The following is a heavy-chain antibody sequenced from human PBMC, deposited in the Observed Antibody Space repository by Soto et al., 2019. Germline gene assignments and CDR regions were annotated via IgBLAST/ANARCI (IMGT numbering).Heavy chain of an antibody. Sequence: PGESLKISCKGSGYSFTSYWIGWVRQMPGKGLEWMGIIYPGDSDTRYSPSFQGQVTISADKSISTAYLQWSSLKASDTAMYYCARHGTGWPNSIPPNAPPDVYYYYGMDVWGQGTTVTVSS. J-gene: IGHJ6*02. CDR3: ARHGTGWPNSIPPNAPPDVYYYYGMDV. D-gene: IGHD1-1*01. V-gene: IGHV5-51*01. CDR2: IYPGDSDT. CDR1: GYSFTSYW.